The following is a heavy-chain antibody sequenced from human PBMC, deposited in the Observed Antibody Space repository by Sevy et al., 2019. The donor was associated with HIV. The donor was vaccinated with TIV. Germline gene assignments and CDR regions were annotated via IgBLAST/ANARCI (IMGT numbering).Heavy chain of an antibody. J-gene: IGHJ6*02. CDR2: HFYSAST. V-gene: IGHV4-61*01. D-gene: IGHD2-15*01. CDR1: GDSVSSGNYY. Sequence: SETLSLTCIVSGDSVSSGNYYWSWIRQPPGKGLEWIGYHFYSASTTYNPSLKRRVTISVDTSKIQFSLKLRAVTAADTAVYYCAEAAPAYYYAMDVWGQGTTVTVSS. CDR3: AEAAPAYYYAMDV.